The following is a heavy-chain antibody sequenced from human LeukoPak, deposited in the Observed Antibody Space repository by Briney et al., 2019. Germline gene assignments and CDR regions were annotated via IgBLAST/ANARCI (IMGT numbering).Heavy chain of an antibody. CDR2: IVVGSGNT. CDR3: AADKLSIAAADAEYFQH. CDR1: GFTFTSSA. D-gene: IGHD6-13*01. J-gene: IGHJ1*01. Sequence: SVKVSCKASGFTFTSSAMQWVQQARGQRLEWIGWIVVGSGNTNYAQKFQERVTITRDMSTSTAYMELSSLRSEDTAVYYCAADKLSIAAADAEYFQHWGQGTLVTVSS. V-gene: IGHV1-58*02.